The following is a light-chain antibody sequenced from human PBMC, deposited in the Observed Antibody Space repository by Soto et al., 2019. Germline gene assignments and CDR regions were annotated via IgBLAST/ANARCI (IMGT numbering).Light chain of an antibody. V-gene: IGLV2-14*01. CDR1: GSDIGGYNY. Sequence: QSALTQPASVSGSPGQSITISCTGTGSDIGGYNYVSWYQQHPGKAPKGMIYEVSNRPSGVSNRFSASKSGNTASLTISWLQAEDEADYYCTSYTSSSSVVFGGGTKLTVL. CDR3: TSYTSSSSVV. CDR2: EVS. J-gene: IGLJ2*01.